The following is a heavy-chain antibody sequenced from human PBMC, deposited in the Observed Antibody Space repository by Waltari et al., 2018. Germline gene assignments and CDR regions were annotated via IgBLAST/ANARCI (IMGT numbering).Heavy chain of an antibody. CDR2: ISRDGST. D-gene: IGHD3-10*01. V-gene: IGHV4-38-2*01. CDR1: GYFISSGFY. Sequence: QVQLQESGPGLVKPSETLSLTCVVSGYFISSGFYWGWIRQPPGQGLEWIGSISRDGSTYYNPSLQSRATVSVDTSRNQFSLKLSSVTAADTAVYYCARLWGMDVWGQGTTVTVSS. J-gene: IGHJ6*02. CDR3: ARLWGMDV.